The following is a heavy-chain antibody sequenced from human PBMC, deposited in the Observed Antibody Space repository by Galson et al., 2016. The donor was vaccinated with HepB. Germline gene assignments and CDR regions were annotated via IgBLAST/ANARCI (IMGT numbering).Heavy chain of an antibody. CDR3: AHATYCGGDCYPTYDFDY. CDR1: GFSLFTHGVG. V-gene: IGHV2-5*05. CDR2: IFWDDTK. J-gene: IGHJ4*02. Sequence: PALVKPTQTLTLTCSFSGFSLFTHGVGVGWIRQPPGKALEWLSLIFWDDTKRYGPSLKSRLTVTKGTSEDPVVLTLTKTDPADTATYLCAHATYCGGDCYPTYDFDYWGQGTLVTVSS. D-gene: IGHD2-21*01.